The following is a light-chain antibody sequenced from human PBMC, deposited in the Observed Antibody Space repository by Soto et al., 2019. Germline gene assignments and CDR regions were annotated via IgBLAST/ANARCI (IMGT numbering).Light chain of an antibody. CDR1: SSNIGNKP. V-gene: IGLV1-36*01. Sequence: LTQPPSVSGAPRQRVTISCSGSSSNIGNKPVNWYQQLPGQAPKLLIYYDDLKPSGVSDRFSGSKSGTSASLTISGLQSADEAHYYCATWDDSLNTELFGGGTKVTVL. J-gene: IGLJ2*01. CDR3: ATWDDSLNTEL. CDR2: YDD.